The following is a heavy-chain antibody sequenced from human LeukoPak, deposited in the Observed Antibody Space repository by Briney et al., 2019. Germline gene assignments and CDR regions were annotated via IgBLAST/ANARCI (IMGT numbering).Heavy chain of an antibody. Sequence: GESLKISCKSSGNIFTGYWIGWVRQMPGKGLEWMGIIYPGDSDTRYSPSFQGQVTISADKYINTAYLQWSSLKASDSAMYYCARGQLLYGGNSNAFDIWGQGTMVTVSS. V-gene: IGHV5-51*01. J-gene: IGHJ3*02. CDR2: IYPGDSDT. D-gene: IGHD4-23*01. CDR1: GNIFTGYW. CDR3: ARGQLLYGGNSNAFDI.